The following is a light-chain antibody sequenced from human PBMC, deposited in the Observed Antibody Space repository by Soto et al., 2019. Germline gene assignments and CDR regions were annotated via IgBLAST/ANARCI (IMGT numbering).Light chain of an antibody. CDR1: QSISNW. CDR2: AAS. J-gene: IGKJ4*01. CDR3: QQSNSYSLIS. Sequence: DIQMTQSPSTLSASIGDRVTITCRASQSISNWLAWYQQKPGKAPKLLIYAASSLEGGVPSRFSGSGSGTEVTLTITSLQPDDFAAYYCQQSNSYSLISFGGGTKVEIK. V-gene: IGKV1-5*01.